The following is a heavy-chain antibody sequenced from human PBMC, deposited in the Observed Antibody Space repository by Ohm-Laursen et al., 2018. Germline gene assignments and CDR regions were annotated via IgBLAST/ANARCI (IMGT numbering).Heavy chain of an antibody. V-gene: IGHV3-30*03. J-gene: IGHJ6*02. CDR3: GRDWWGGDPQVRYYYYYYGMDV. D-gene: IGHD4-17*01. Sequence: SLRLSCSAFGFTFSTNGMHWARQAPGKGLEWVAVISIDGNDQYYADSVKGRFTISRDNSKNTLYLQINSLRAEDTAVYYCGRDWWGGDPQVRYYYYYYGMDVWGQGTTVTVSS. CDR2: ISIDGNDQ. CDR1: GFTFSTNG.